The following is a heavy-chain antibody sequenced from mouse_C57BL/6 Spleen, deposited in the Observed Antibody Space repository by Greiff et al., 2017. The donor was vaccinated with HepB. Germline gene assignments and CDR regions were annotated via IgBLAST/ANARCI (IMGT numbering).Heavy chain of an antibody. CDR3: ASRAGSYYSNYEY. CDR1: GYSFTGYY. CDR2: INPSTGGT. D-gene: IGHD2-5*01. V-gene: IGHV1-42*01. Sequence: VQLQQSGPELVKPGASVKISCKASGYSFTGYYMNWVKQSPEKSLEWIGEINPSTGGTTYNQKFKAKATLTVDKSSSTAYMQLKSLTSEDSAVYYCASRAGSYYSNYEYWGQGTTLTVSS. J-gene: IGHJ2*01.